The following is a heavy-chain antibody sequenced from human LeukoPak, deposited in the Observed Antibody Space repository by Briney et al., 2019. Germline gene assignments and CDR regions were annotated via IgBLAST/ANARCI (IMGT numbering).Heavy chain of an antibody. CDR2: INSDGSST. CDR1: GFTFSSYW. V-gene: IGHV3-74*01. J-gene: IGHJ4*02. CDR3: ARGRFSVWLGTFDY. D-gene: IGHD3-3*01. Sequence: GGSLRLSCAASGFTFSSYWMHWVRRAPGKGLVWVSRINSDGSSTSYADSVKGRFTISRDNAKNTLYLQMNSLRAEDTAVYYCARGRFSVWLGTFDYWGQGTLVTVSS.